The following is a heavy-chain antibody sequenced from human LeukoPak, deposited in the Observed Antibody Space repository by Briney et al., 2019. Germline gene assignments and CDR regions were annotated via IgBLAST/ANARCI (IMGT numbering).Heavy chain of an antibody. D-gene: IGHD3-3*01. V-gene: IGHV3-48*01. CDR3: ARDRGYDFYFQH. CDR2: ISSSSSTI. Sequence: GGSLRLPCAASGFTFSSYSMNWVRQAPGKGLEWVSYISSSSSTIYYADSVKGRFTISRDNAKNSLYLQMNSLRAEDTAVYYCARDRGYDFYFQHWSQGTLVTVSS. J-gene: IGHJ1*01. CDR1: GFTFSSYS.